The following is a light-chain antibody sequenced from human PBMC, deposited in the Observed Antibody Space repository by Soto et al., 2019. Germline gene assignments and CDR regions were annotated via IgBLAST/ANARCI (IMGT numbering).Light chain of an antibody. CDR2: EVT. Sequence: QSALTQPPSVSGSPGQSVAISCIGDSSEVSSYNRVSWYQQSPGTAPKLIIYEVTTRLSGVPDRFSGSKSGNTASLTISGLQAEDEADYYCNSYTISGTYVFGTGTKVTVL. CDR1: SSEVSSYNR. J-gene: IGLJ1*01. V-gene: IGLV2-18*02. CDR3: NSYTISGTYV.